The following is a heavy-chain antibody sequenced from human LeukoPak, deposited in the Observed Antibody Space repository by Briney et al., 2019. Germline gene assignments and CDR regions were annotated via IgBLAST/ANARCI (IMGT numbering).Heavy chain of an antibody. CDR3: ASAFRGVGATSILDY. D-gene: IGHD1-26*01. CDR2: IYHSEST. Sequence: SETLSLTCTVSGYSISSGYYWGWIRQPPGKGLEWIGSIYHSESTYYNPSLKSRVTISVDKSKNQFSLKLSSVTAADTAVYYCASAFRGVGATSILDYWGQGTLVTVSS. V-gene: IGHV4-38-2*02. CDR1: GYSISSGYY. J-gene: IGHJ4*02.